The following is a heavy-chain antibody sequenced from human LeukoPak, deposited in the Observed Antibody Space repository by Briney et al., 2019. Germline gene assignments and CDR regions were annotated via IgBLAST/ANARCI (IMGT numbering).Heavy chain of an antibody. V-gene: IGHV1-2*04. Sequence: ASVKVSCKASGYTFTGYYMHWVRQAPGQGLEWMGWINPNSGGTNYAQKFQGWVTMTRDTSISTAYMELSRLRSEDTAVYYCARGKGYYYYMDVWGKGTTVTVSS. CDR2: INPNSGGT. J-gene: IGHJ6*03. CDR3: ARGKGYYYYMDV. CDR1: GYTFTGYY.